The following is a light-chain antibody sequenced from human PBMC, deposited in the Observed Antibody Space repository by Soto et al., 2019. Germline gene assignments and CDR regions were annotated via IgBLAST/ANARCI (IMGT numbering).Light chain of an antibody. CDR3: CSYAGSYTLV. V-gene: IGLV2-11*01. J-gene: IGLJ1*01. CDR2: DVS. Sequence: QSALTQPASVSGSPGQSITISCTGTNSDVGGYNYVSWYQHHPGKGPKLIIYDVSKRPSGVPDRFSGSKSGNTASLTISGLQAEDEADYYCCSYAGSYTLVFGTGTKLTVL. CDR1: NSDVGGYNY.